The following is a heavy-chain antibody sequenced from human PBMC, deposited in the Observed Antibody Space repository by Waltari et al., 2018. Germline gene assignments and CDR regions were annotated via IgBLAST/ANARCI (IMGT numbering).Heavy chain of an antibody. J-gene: IGHJ4*02. Sequence: MQESGPGLVKPSETLSLNCDVSGYSISGYFWGWIRQPPGKGLEWIGSIFHSGKTYYNPSLKSRVTLSVDTSKNQISLKLSSVTAADTAVYYCARSSGYYSFSYWGQGTLVTVSS. CDR2: IFHSGKT. D-gene: IGHD3-22*01. V-gene: IGHV4-38-2*01. CDR3: ARSSGYYSFSY. CDR1: GYSISGYF.